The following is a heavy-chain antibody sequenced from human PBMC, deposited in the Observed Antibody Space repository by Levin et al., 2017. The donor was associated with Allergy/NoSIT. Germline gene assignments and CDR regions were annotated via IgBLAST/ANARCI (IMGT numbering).Heavy chain of an antibody. CDR2: IYWDDDK. Sequence: SGPTLVKPTQTLTLTCTFSGFSLSTSGVGVGWIRQPPGKALEWLALIYWDDDKRYSPSLKSRLTITKDTSKNQVVITMTNMDPVDTATYYCAHSQRITMVRGVTWTPYFGMDVWGQGTTVTVSS. CDR1: GFSLSTSGVG. CDR3: AHSQRITMVRGVTWTPYFGMDV. J-gene: IGHJ6*02. D-gene: IGHD3-10*01. V-gene: IGHV2-5*02.